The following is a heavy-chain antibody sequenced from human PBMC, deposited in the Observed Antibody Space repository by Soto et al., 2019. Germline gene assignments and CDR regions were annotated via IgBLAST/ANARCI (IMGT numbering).Heavy chain of an antibody. CDR3: ARSQGSSTSLEIYYYYYSGMDV. V-gene: IGHV1-69*01. CDR1: GGTFSSYA. J-gene: IGHJ6*02. D-gene: IGHD2-2*01. Sequence: QVQLVQSGAEVKKPGSSVKVSCKASGGTFSSYAISWVRQAPGQGLEWMGGIIPISGTANYAQKFQGRVTITADESTSTAYMEMSSLISEDTAVYYCARSQGSSTSLEIYYYYYSGMDVWGQGTTVTVSS. CDR2: IIPISGTA.